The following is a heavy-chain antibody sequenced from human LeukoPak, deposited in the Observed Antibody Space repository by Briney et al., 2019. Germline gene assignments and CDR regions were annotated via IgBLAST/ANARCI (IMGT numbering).Heavy chain of an antibody. D-gene: IGHD3-10*01. J-gene: IGHJ3*02. V-gene: IGHV3-49*04. CDR2: IRSKAYGGTT. CDR3: TRDHLYRGVRGVSVPRLVAFDI. Sequence: PGGSLRLSCAASGFTFSHAWMSWVRQAPGKGLEWVGFIRSKAYGGTTEYAASVKGRFTISRDDSKSIAYLQMNSLKTEDTAVYYCTRDHLYRGVRGVSVPRLVAFDIWGQGTMVTVSS. CDR1: GFTFSHAW.